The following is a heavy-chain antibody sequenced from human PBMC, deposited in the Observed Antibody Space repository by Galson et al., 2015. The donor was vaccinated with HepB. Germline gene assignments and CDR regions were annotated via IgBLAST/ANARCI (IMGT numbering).Heavy chain of an antibody. Sequence: SVKVSCKASGYSFTTYAMHWVRQAPGQSLEWMGWINAANGNTEYSQKFQGRVTITRDTSASTAYMELSSLRSEDTALYYCAREGAMVRAAFDNWGQGSLVTVSS. CDR1: GYSFTTYA. V-gene: IGHV1-3*01. D-gene: IGHD3-10*01. CDR2: INAANGNT. J-gene: IGHJ4*02. CDR3: AREGAMVRAAFDN.